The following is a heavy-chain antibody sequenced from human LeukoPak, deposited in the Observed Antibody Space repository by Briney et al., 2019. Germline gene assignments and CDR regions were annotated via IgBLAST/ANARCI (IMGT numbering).Heavy chain of an antibody. V-gene: IGHV3-20*01. J-gene: IGHJ6*02. D-gene: IGHD3-3*01. CDR1: GFTFSDYY. CDR2: ITWNGGST. Sequence: GGSLRLSCAASGFTFSDYYMSWIRQAPGKGLEWVAGITWNGGSTDYAVSVRGRFTISRDNAKKSVYLQMNSLRAEDAALYHCARDGKRVTTQFYYYGIDLWGQGTTVTVSS. CDR3: ARDGKRVTTQFYYYGIDL.